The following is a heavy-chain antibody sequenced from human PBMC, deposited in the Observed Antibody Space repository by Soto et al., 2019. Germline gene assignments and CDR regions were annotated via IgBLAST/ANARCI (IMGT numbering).Heavy chain of an antibody. CDR1: XFTXGXXX. CDR2: VRSKAYGGTK. Sequence: GGSLRLSCTXXXFTXGXXXXXXXXXXXGKGLEWVGFVRSKAYGGTKEYAASVKGRFTISRDDSKSIAYLQMNSLKTEDTAVYFCTRASATYGWFDPWGQGALVT. CDR3: TRASATYGWFDP. J-gene: IGHJ5*02. D-gene: IGHD4-17*01. V-gene: IGHV3-49*03.